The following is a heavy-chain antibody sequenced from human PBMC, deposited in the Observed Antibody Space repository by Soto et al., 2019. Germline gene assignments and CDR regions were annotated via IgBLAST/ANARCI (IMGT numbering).Heavy chain of an antibody. CDR3: ARVQLGGIYYFDY. CDR1: GYSISSGYY. D-gene: IGHD7-27*01. Sequence: SETLSLTCAVSGYSISSGYYWGWIRQPPGKGLEWIGSIYHSGSTYYNPSLKSRVTISVDTSKNQFSLKLSSVTAADTAVYYCARVQLGGIYYFDYWGQGTLVTVSS. J-gene: IGHJ4*02. CDR2: IYHSGST. V-gene: IGHV4-38-2*01.